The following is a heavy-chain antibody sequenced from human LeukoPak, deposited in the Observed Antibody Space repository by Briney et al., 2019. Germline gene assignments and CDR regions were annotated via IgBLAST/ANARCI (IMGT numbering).Heavy chain of an antibody. D-gene: IGHD3-22*01. Sequence: PSQTLSLTCTVSGGSISSGGYSWSWIRQPPGKGLEWIGYIYHSGSTYYNPSLKSRVTISVDRSKNQFSLKLSSVTAADTAVYYCARDGVYDSSGYYNWFDPWGQGTLVTVSS. CDR1: GGSISSGGYS. CDR2: IYHSGST. V-gene: IGHV4-30-2*01. J-gene: IGHJ5*02. CDR3: ARDGVYDSSGYYNWFDP.